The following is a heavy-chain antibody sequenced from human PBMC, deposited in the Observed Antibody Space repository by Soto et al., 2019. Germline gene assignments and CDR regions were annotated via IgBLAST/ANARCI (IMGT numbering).Heavy chain of an antibody. CDR3: AGVSYDSSGYYHWFDP. J-gene: IGHJ5*02. CDR1: GGTFSSYA. Sequence: QVQLVQSGAEVKKPGSSVKVSCKASGGTFSSYAISWVRQAPGQGLEWMGGIIPIFGTANYAQKFQGRVTITADESTSTAYMGLSSLRSEDTAVYYCAGVSYDSSGYYHWFDPWGQGTLVTVSS. D-gene: IGHD3-22*01. CDR2: IIPIFGTA. V-gene: IGHV1-69*01.